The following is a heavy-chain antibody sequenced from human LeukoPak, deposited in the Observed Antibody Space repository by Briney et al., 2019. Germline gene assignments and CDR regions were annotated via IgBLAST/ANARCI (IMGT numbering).Heavy chain of an antibody. CDR1: GFTFTTYA. D-gene: IGHD5-12*01. V-gene: IGHV3-30*01. CDR3: ARDADIGVLDY. J-gene: IGHJ4*02. Sequence: GRSLRLSCAASGFTFTTYAIPWVRRAPGKGLEWVAVISYDGIDKYYADFVQGRFTISRDNSKNTLYLEMNSLRPEDTAVYYCARDADIGVLDYWGQGTLVTVSS. CDR2: ISYDGIDK.